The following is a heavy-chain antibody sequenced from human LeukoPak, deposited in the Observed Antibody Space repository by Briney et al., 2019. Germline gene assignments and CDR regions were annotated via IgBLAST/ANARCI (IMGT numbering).Heavy chain of an antibody. Sequence: SVKVSCKASGYTFTRYAISCVRQPPGQGLEWVGGIIPIFGTANYEQKFQGRVTITADESTSTAYMELSSLRSEDTAVYYCARDSGTTGDAFDIWGQGTMVTVSS. D-gene: IGHD1-7*01. CDR1: GYTFTRYA. CDR2: IIPIFGTA. J-gene: IGHJ3*02. V-gene: IGHV1-69*13. CDR3: ARDSGTTGDAFDI.